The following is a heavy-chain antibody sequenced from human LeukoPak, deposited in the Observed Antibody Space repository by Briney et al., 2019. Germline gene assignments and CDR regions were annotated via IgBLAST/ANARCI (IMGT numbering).Heavy chain of an antibody. D-gene: IGHD5-24*01. J-gene: IGHJ4*02. CDR2: INDRGST. CDR3: ARGRRDGYSYYFDY. V-gene: IGHV4-59*01. CDR1: GGSISSYY. Sequence: SETLSLTCTVSGGSISSYYWSWIRQTPGKGLECIGYINDRGSTNYNPSPKSRVTMSVDTSKNQFSVNLSSVTAADTAVYYCARGRRDGYSYYFDYWGQGTLVTVSS.